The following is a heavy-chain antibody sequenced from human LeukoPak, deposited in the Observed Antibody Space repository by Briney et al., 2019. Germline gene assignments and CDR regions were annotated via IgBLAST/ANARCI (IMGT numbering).Heavy chain of an antibody. CDR2: ISGSGGST. CDR1: GFSFSSYG. V-gene: IGHV3-23*01. J-gene: IGHJ4*02. D-gene: IGHD2-15*01. CDR3: AKHSVFSFRYYFDY. Sequence: PGGSLRLSCAASGFSFSSYGMSWVRQAPGKGLEWVSAISGSGGSTYYADSVEGRFTISRDNSKNTLYLQMSSLRAEDTAVFYCAKHSVFSFRYYFDYWGQGALVTVSS.